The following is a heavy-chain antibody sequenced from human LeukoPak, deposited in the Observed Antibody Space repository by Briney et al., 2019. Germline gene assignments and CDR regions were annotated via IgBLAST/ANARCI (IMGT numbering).Heavy chain of an antibody. V-gene: IGHV4-34*01. Sequence: SETLSLTCAFYGGSFSGYYWSWIRQPPGKGLEWIGEINHSGSTNYNPSLKSRVTISVDTSKNQFSLKLSSVTAADTAVYCCASWSRGYYYYYYGMDVWGQGTTVTVSS. CDR1: GGSFSGYY. CDR2: INHSGST. J-gene: IGHJ6*02. CDR3: ASWSRGYYYYYYGMDV. D-gene: IGHD5-12*01.